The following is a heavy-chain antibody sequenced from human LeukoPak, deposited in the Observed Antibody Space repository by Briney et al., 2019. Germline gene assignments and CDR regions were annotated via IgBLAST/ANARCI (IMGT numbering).Heavy chain of an antibody. CDR1: GGSLNSCGYY. Sequence: SETLSLTCTVSGGSLNSCGYYWSWIRQHPGKGLEWIGYIDYSGSTYYNPSLKSRVTILLDTSKSQFSLKLSSVTAADTAVYYCARFSGGYSYGYGYWGRGTLVTVSS. J-gene: IGHJ4*02. CDR2: IDYSGST. V-gene: IGHV4-31*03. D-gene: IGHD5-18*01. CDR3: ARFSGGYSYGYGY.